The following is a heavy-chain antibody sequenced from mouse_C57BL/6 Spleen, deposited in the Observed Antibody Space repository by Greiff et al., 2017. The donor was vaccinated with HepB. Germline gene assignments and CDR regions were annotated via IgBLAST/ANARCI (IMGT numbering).Heavy chain of an antibody. V-gene: IGHV1-80*01. CDR1: GYAFSSYW. CDR2: IYPGDGDT. CDR3: ARYDSSGSAWCAY. J-gene: IGHJ3*01. Sequence: VQLQQSGAELVKPGASVKISCKASGYAFSSYWMNWVKQRPGKGLEWIGQIYPGDGDTNYNGKFKGKATLTADKSSSTAYMQLSSLTAEDSAVYVCARYDSSGSAWCAYWGQGTLVTVSA. D-gene: IGHD3-2*02.